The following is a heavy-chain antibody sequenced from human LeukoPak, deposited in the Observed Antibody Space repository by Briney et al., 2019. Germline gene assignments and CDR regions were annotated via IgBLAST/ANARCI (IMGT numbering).Heavy chain of an antibody. D-gene: IGHD1-26*01. CDR3: ARDLSSTSNWEFDF. CDR2: INLNSGGT. V-gene: IGHV1-2*06. Sequence: ASVKVSCKASGYTFTGYFMHRVRQAPGQGLEWMGRINLNSGGTYYAQNFQGRVTMTRDTSISTAYVELSRLTSDDTAMYYCARDLSSTSNWEFDFWGQGTLVTVSS. CDR1: GYTFTGYF. J-gene: IGHJ4*02.